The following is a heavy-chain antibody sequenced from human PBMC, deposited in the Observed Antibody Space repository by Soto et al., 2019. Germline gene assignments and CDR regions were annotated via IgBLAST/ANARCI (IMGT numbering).Heavy chain of an antibody. V-gene: IGHV3-21*01. J-gene: IGHJ5*02. Sequence: EVQLVESGGGLVKPGGSLRLSCAASGFTFSDYSMNWVHQAPGKGLEWVSSISSRSIYIYYADSVKGRFTISRDNAKNSLYLQMNSLRAEDTAVYYCTRDHHFDHWGQGTLVAVSS. CDR1: GFTFSDYS. CDR2: ISSRSIYI. CDR3: TRDHHFDH.